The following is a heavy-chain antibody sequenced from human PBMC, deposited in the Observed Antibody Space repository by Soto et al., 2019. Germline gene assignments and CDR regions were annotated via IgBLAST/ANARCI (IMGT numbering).Heavy chain of an antibody. CDR1: GFTFSSYS. CDR2: ITGGVT. Sequence: EVQLVESGGGLVQPGGSLRLSCEASGFTFSSYSMNWVRQAPGKGLEWVSFITGGVTKYADSVKGRFTISRDNAKNSLYLQINSLRVEDTAVYYCLRDHLWAFDHWGQGALVTVSS. V-gene: IGHV3-48*01. D-gene: IGHD2-21*01. CDR3: LRDHLWAFDH. J-gene: IGHJ4*02.